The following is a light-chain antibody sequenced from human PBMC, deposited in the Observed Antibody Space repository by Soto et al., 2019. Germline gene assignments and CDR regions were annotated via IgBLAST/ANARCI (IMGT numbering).Light chain of an antibody. J-gene: IGLJ2*01. CDR3: GSYAGSNVI. V-gene: IGLV2-8*01. Sequence: QSALTQPPSASGSPGQSVTISCTGTSSDVGGYNSVSWYQQHPVKAPKLMIYDVNKRHSGVPDRFSAAKSGNMASLTVSGLQADDEADYYCGSYAGSNVIFGGGTKVTVL. CDR2: DVN. CDR1: SSDVGGYNS.